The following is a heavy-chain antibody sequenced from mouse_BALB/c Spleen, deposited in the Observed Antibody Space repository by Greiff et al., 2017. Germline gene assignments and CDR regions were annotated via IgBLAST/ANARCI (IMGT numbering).Heavy chain of an antibody. V-gene: IGHV5-6*01. CDR2: ISSGGSYT. Sequence: QLKESGGDLVKPGGSLKLSCAASGFTFSSYGMSWVRQTPDKRLEWVATISSGGSYTYYPDSVKGRFTISRDNAKNTLYLQMSSLKSEDTAMYYCARHRIITTVVADYWGQGTTLTVSS. D-gene: IGHD1-1*01. CDR1: GFTFSSYG. CDR3: ARHRIITTVVADY. J-gene: IGHJ2*01.